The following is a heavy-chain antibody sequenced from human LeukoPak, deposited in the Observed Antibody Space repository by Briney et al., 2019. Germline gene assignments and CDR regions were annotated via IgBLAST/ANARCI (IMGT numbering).Heavy chain of an antibody. V-gene: IGHV3-23*01. CDR2: VSPSGDIT. D-gene: IGHD5-12*01. Sequence: PRGSLRLSCAASGFTFSTYGMNWVRQAPGKGLEWVSGVSPSGDITYYADSVKGRFTISRDNSKNTVYLQMNNVRAEDTAVYYCAKGGAWLRFDDWGQGTLVTVSS. CDR1: GFTFSTYG. J-gene: IGHJ4*02. CDR3: AKGGAWLRFDD.